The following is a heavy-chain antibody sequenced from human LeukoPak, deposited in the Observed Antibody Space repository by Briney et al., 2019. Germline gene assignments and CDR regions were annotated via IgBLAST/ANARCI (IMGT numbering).Heavy chain of an antibody. CDR1: GYTFTGYY. Sequence: ASVKVSCKASGYTFTGYYMHWVRQAPGQGLEWTGWINPNSGGTNYAQKFQGRVTMTRDTSISTAYMELSRLRSDDTAVYYCARVQVGAKDYYYYYYMDVWGKGTTVTISS. CDR3: ARVQVGAKDYYYYYYMDV. D-gene: IGHD1-26*01. J-gene: IGHJ6*03. CDR2: INPNSGGT. V-gene: IGHV1-2*02.